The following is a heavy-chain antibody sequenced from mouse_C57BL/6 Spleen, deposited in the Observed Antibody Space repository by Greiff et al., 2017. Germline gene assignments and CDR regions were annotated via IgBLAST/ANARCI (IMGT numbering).Heavy chain of an antibody. CDR3: TRIYRGAMDY. CDR2: IDPEDGDT. Sequence: VQLKESGAELVRPGASVKLSCTASGFNIKDYYMHWVKQRPEQGLEWIGRIDPEDGDTEYAPKFKGKATMTADTSSNPAYLQLSSLTSEDTAVYYCTRIYRGAMDYWGQGTSVTVSS. V-gene: IGHV14-1*01. CDR1: GFNIKDYY. J-gene: IGHJ4*01. D-gene: IGHD2-1*01.